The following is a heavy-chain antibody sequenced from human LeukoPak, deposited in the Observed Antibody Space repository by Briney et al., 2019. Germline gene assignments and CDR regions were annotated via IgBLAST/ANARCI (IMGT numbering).Heavy chain of an antibody. CDR3: ARDNSVGETAWWFDP. CDR2: INPSGSSA. Sequence: ASETVSCKGSVYSYTSNYIHYVGQTPGHAREWMGFINPSGSSAAYAQKFQGRLTMTRDMFTSTDYMELTSLTSDDTAVYYCARDNSVGETAWWFDPWGQGTLVTVSS. CDR1: VYSYTSNY. D-gene: IGHD1-26*01. J-gene: IGHJ5*02. V-gene: IGHV1-46*01.